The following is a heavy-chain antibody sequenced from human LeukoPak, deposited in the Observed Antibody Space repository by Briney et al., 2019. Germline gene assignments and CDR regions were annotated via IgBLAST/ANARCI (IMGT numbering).Heavy chain of an antibody. CDR1: GYTFTSYG. D-gene: IGHD1-26*01. J-gene: IGHJ4*02. Sequence: ASVKVSCKAAGYTFTSYGISWVRQAPGQGLECMGWISAYNGNTNYAQKFQDRLTMTTDESTSTAYMELSSLRSEDTAVYYCARGQDVGARFDYWGQGTLVTVSS. CDR2: ISAYNGNT. CDR3: ARGQDVGARFDY. V-gene: IGHV1-18*01.